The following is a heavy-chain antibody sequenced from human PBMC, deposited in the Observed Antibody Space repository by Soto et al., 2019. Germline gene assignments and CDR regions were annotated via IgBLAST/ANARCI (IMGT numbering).Heavy chain of an antibody. D-gene: IGHD3-16*01. J-gene: IGHJ4*02. V-gene: IGHV3-9*01. CDR3: AKDSGVWGSYDY. Sequence: EVQLVESGGGLVQPGRSLRLSCAASGFTFDDYAMHWVRQAPGKGLEWVSGISWNSGSIGYADSVKGRFTISRDNAKNSRYLQMNSLRAEDTALYYCAKDSGVWGSYDYWGQGTLVTVSS. CDR2: ISWNSGSI. CDR1: GFTFDDYA.